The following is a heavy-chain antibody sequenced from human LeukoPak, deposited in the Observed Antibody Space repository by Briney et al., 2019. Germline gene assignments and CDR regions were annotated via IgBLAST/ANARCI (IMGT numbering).Heavy chain of an antibody. D-gene: IGHD2-2*01. V-gene: IGHV4-59*10. CDR1: GGSFSAFY. CDR2: IYTSGST. J-gene: IGHJ4*02. CDR3: ARGVGHCSSTSCELFDY. Sequence: SETLSLTCAVYGGSFSAFYWSWIRQPAGKGLEWIGRIYTSGSTNYNPSLKSRVTMSVDTSKNQFSLKLSSVTAADTAVYYCARGVGHCSSTSCELFDYWGQGTLVTVSS.